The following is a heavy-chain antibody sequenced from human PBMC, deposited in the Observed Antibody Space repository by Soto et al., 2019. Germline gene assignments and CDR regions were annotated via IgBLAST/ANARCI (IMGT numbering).Heavy chain of an antibody. J-gene: IGHJ5*02. CDR1: GDSVSSNSAA. Sequence: SQTLSLTCAISGDSVSSNSAAWNWIRQSPSRALEWLGRTYYRSKWYNDYAVSVKSRITINPDTSKNQFSLQLNSVTPEDTAVYYCAREVELWLLDYNWFDPWGQGTLVTVSS. CDR2: TYYRSKWYN. CDR3: AREVELWLLDYNWFDP. D-gene: IGHD5-18*01. V-gene: IGHV6-1*01.